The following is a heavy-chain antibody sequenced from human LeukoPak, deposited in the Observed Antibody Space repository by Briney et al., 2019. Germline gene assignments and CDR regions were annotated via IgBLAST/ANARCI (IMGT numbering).Heavy chain of an antibody. D-gene: IGHD2-15*01. CDR2: INPNSGGT. CDR1: GYTFTGYY. Sequence: ASVKVSCKASGYTFTGYYMHWVRQAPGQGLEWMGWINPNSGGTIYAQKFQGRVTMTRDTSISTAYMELSRLRSDDTAVYYCARSGIGYCSGGSCHIDYWGQGTLVTVSS. V-gene: IGHV1-2*02. J-gene: IGHJ4*02. CDR3: ARSGIGYCSGGSCHIDY.